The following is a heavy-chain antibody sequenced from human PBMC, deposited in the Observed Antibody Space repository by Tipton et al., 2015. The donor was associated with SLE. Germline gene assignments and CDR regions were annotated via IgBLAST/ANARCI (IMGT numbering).Heavy chain of an antibody. V-gene: IGHV4-39*07. J-gene: IGHJ4*02. CDR1: GGSISSSSYY. D-gene: IGHD1-26*01. Sequence: LRLSCTVSGGSISSSSYYWGWIRQPPGKGLVWIGSIYYSGNTYYNPSLKSRVTISVDTSKNQFSLKLRFVTAAGTAVYYCARDWEGRWELHLGIWVYWGQGTLVTVSS. CDR3: ARDWEGRWELHLGIWVY. CDR2: IYYSGNT.